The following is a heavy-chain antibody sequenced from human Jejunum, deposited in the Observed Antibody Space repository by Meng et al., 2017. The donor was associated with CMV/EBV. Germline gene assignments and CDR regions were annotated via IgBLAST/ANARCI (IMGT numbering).Heavy chain of an antibody. Sequence: SCAASGFTFSNAWMNWVRQAPGKGLEWVGRVKSEIDGATTDYAAPVKGRFTISRDDSKNTVYMQLYSLKSEDTGVYYCTTGGVVGSWGQGTLVTVSS. D-gene: IGHD2-21*01. CDR3: TTGGVVGS. CDR2: VKSEIDGATT. V-gene: IGHV3-15*01. CDR1: GFTFSNAW. J-gene: IGHJ4*02.